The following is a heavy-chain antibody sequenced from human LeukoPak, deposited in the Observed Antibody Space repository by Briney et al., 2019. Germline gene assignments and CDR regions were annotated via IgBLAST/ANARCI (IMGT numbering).Heavy chain of an antibody. D-gene: IGHD2-2*01. CDR1: GGTFSSYS. CDR2: IFPIFGTA. J-gene: IGHJ4*02. V-gene: IGHV1-69*13. CDR3: ARDRGSSPADDY. Sequence: SVKVSCKVSGGTFSSYSISWVRQAPGQGLEWMGGIFPIFGTAHYAQRFQDRVTITADESTSTAYMDLISLRSEDTAVYYCARDRGSSPADDYWGQGTPVTVSP.